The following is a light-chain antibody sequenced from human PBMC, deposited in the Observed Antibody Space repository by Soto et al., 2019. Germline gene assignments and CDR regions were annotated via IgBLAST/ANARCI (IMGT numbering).Light chain of an antibody. Sequence: QSVLTQPPSVSGAPGQRVTISCTGSSSNIGAGYDVHWYQQLPGTAPKLLIYGNSNRPSGVPDRFSGSKSGTSASLAITGLQAGDEADYYWQSDDIRLRVLYVVGTGTELIVL. J-gene: IGLJ1*01. CDR3: QSDDIRLRVLYV. CDR1: SSNIGAGYD. CDR2: GNS. V-gene: IGLV1-40*01.